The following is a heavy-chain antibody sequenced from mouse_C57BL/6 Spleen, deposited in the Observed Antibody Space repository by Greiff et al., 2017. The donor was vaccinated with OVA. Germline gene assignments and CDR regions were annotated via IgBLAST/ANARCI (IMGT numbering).Heavy chain of an antibody. D-gene: IGHD1-1*01. CDR1: GFTFSDYY. Sequence: EVQLVESEGGLVQPGSSMKLSCTASGFTFSDYYMAWVRQVPEKGLEWVANINYDGSSTYYLDSLKSRFIISRDNAKNILYLQMSSLKSEDTATYYCAREGSSDYFDYWGQGTTLTVSS. J-gene: IGHJ2*01. CDR3: AREGSSDYFDY. CDR2: INYDGSST. V-gene: IGHV5-16*01.